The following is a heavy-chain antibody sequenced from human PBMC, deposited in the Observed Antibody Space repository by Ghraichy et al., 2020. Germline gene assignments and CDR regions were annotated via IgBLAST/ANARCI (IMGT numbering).Heavy chain of an antibody. D-gene: IGHD6-13*01. CDR3: ARAESSSWYPSYYYYYGMDV. CDR1: GYTFTSYA. CDR2: INTNTGNP. Sequence: ASVKVSCKASGYTFTSYAMNWVRQAPGQGLEWIGWINTNTGNPTYAQGFTGRFVFSLDTSVSTAYLQISSLKAEDTAVYYCARAESSSWYPSYYYYYGMDVWGQGTTVTVSS. V-gene: IGHV7-4-1*02. J-gene: IGHJ6*02.